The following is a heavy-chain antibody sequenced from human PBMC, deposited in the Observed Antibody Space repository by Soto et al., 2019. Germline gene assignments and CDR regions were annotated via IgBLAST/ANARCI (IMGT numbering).Heavy chain of an antibody. Sequence: GGSLRLSCAASGFTVSSNFMSWVRQAPGKGLEWVSLIYSGGSTDYADSVKGRFTISRDNSENTLHLQMKNLRAEDTAVYYCAKTSCSGTYFIDYWGQGTLVTVSS. CDR2: IYSGGST. CDR1: GFTVSSNF. CDR3: AKTSCSGTYFIDY. D-gene: IGHD1-26*01. V-gene: IGHV3-53*01. J-gene: IGHJ4*02.